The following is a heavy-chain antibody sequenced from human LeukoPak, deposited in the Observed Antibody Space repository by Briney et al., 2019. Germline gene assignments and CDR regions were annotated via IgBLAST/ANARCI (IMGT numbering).Heavy chain of an antibody. Sequence: GGTLRLSCAASGFTFSKFGMSWVRQSPGKGLEWVSAISGSGGSTFYVDSVKGRFTISRDNSKNTLYLHMNSLRVKDTALYYCASLYYYDSSSGYPLHFDYWGQGTLVTVSS. V-gene: IGHV3-23*01. J-gene: IGHJ4*02. CDR3: ASLYYYDSSSGYPLHFDY. D-gene: IGHD3-22*01. CDR2: ISGSGGST. CDR1: GFTFSKFG.